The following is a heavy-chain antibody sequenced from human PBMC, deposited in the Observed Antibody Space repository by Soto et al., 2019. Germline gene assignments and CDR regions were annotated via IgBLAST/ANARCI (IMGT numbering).Heavy chain of an antibody. Sequence: QLQLVESGGGVVQRGRSLRLSCAASGFTVSSYGMHWVRQAPGKGLEWVAVIWYDGSNKYYADSVKGRFTISRDNSKNTLYLQMNSLRAEDTAVYYCAREVPEQEDSSGWYYFDYWGQGTLVTVSS. J-gene: IGHJ4*02. CDR1: GFTVSSYG. D-gene: IGHD6-19*01. V-gene: IGHV3-33*01. CDR2: IWYDGSNK. CDR3: AREVPEQEDSSGWYYFDY.